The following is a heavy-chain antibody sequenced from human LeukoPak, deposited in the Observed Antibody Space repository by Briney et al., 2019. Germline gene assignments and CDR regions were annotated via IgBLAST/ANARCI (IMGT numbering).Heavy chain of an antibody. J-gene: IGHJ4*02. D-gene: IGHD4-23*01. CDR3: ARGRPHGNDY. CDR2: IASDGSST. V-gene: IGHV3-74*01. CDR1: GFIFRNYW. Sequence: GGPLRLSCAASGFIFRNYWMNWVRKAPGKGLVWVSRIASDGSSTTYADSVKGRFSISRDNAKNTPYLQMNSLRVEDTAVYYCARGRPHGNDYWGQGTLVTVSS.